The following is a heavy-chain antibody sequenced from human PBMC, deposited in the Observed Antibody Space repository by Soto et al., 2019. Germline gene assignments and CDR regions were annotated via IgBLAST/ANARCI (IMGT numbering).Heavy chain of an antibody. CDR2: MWYDGSRK. Sequence: QEQLVQFGGGVVQPGGSLRLSCIASGLNLDTYGVHWVRQAPGKGLQWVAIMWYDGSRKSYADSVKGRFTVSRDISKDTVYLQMENLRVEDTAFYFCARENTPPYFDHWGQGSLVTVSS. J-gene: IGHJ4*02. V-gene: IGHV3-33*01. CDR3: ARENTPPYFDH. CDR1: GLNLDTYG.